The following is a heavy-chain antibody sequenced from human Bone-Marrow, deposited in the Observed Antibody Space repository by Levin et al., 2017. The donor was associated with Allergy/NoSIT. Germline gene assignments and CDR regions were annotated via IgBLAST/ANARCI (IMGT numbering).Heavy chain of an antibody. Sequence: GESLKISCKASGYTFTDYYVHWVRQAPGQGLEWMAWINPNSGGANFAQKFQGRVTMTRDTSISTAYLELSSLRSDDTAVYYCARGFGVRGVTFNWFDPWGQGTLVTVSS. CDR1: GYTFTDYY. CDR3: ARGFGVRGVTFNWFDP. D-gene: IGHD3-10*01. CDR2: INPNSGGA. J-gene: IGHJ5*02. V-gene: IGHV1-2*02.